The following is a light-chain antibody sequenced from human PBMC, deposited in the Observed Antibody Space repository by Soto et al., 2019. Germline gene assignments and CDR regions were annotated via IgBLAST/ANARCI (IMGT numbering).Light chain of an antibody. Sequence: QSALTQPASVSGSPGQSITISCTGTSSDVGSYNLVSWYQQHPGKAHKLMIYEVSKRPSGVSNRFSGSKSDNTASLKHNRLQAEDEADYYCCSYAGSSTFYGFGTGTKVTVL. CDR2: EVS. CDR1: SSDVGSYNL. CDR3: CSYAGSSTFYG. J-gene: IGLJ1*01. V-gene: IGLV2-23*02.